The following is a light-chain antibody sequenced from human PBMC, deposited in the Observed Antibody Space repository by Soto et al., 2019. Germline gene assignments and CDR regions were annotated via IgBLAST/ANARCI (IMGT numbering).Light chain of an antibody. CDR2: DNS. CDR3: QSYDRSLSVL. J-gene: IGLJ2*01. CDR1: SSNIGAGYD. V-gene: IGLV1-40*01. Sequence: QSVLTQPPSVSGAPGQRVTISCTGSSSNIGAGYDVYWYQQLPGTAPRLLIYDNSNRPSGVPDRFSGSKSGTSASLAITGLQAEDEAEYYCQSYDRSLSVLFGGGTKLTVL.